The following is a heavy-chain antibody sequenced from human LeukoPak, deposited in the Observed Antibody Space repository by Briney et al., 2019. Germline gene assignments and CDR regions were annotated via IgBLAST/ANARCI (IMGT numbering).Heavy chain of an antibody. CDR2: ISVYNGNT. D-gene: IGHD1-26*01. J-gene: IGHJ3*02. V-gene: IGHV1-18*01. CDR1: GYTFTSYG. Sequence: ASVKVSCKASGYTFTSYGISWVRQAPGQGLEWMGWISVYNGNTNSTQKLQGRVTMTTDTSTSTAYMELRSLRSDDTAVYYCARNRWEPYHNDAFDIWGQGTMVTVSS. CDR3: ARNRWEPYHNDAFDI.